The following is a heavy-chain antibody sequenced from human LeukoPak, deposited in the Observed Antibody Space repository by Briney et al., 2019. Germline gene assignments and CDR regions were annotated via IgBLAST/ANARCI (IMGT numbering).Heavy chain of an antibody. J-gene: IGHJ6*02. D-gene: IGHD5-18*01. V-gene: IGHV4-59*08. CDR2: IYYSGST. Sequence: SETLSLTCTVSGGSISSYYWSWIRQPPGKGLEWIGYIYYSGSTNYNPSLKSRVTISVDTSKNQFSLKLSSVTAADTAVYYCARRRYSYSYYYGMDVWGQGTTVTVSS. CDR1: GGSISSYY. CDR3: ARRRYSYSYYYGMDV.